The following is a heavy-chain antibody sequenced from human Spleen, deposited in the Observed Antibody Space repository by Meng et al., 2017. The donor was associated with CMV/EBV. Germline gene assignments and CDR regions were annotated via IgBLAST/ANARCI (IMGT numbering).Heavy chain of an antibody. D-gene: IGHD4-17*01. CDR1: GFTFSSYW. Sequence: GGSLRLSCAASGFTFSSYWMSWVRQAPGKGLEWVSFMTSRGNYIDYADSMKGRFTISRDNAKNSLYLQMDGLRAEDTAVYYCARVELVGAYGAAFDVWGQGTMVTVSS. CDR3: ARVELVGAYGAAFDV. CDR2: MTSRGNYI. V-gene: IGHV3-21*01. J-gene: IGHJ3*01.